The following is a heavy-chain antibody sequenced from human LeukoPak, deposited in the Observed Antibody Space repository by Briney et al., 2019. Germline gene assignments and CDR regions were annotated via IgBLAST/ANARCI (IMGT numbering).Heavy chain of an antibody. CDR3: ARVLWSAGRSFDY. CDR1: GYTLTNNG. D-gene: IGHD1-1*01. J-gene: IGHJ4*02. V-gene: IGHV1-18*01. Sequence: ASVTVSCKASGYTLTNNGITWVRQAPVQGPEWMGWISANNAKTAYAQMLQGRVTMTTDTSTSTAYMELRSLRSDDTAVYYCARVLWSAGRSFDYWGQGTLVTVPS. CDR2: ISANNAKT.